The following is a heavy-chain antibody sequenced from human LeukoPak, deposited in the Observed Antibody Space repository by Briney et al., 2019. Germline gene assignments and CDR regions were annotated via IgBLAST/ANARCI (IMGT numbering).Heavy chain of an antibody. Sequence: SETLSLTCTVSGGSISSSSYYWGWLRQPPGKGLEWIGSIYYSGSTYYNPSLKSRVTISVDTSKNQFSLKLSSVTAADTAVYYCARSSGYSSSGGLNWFDTWGQGTLVTVSS. D-gene: IGHD6-13*01. J-gene: IGHJ5*02. CDR1: GGSISSSSYY. CDR3: ARSSGYSSSGGLNWFDT. V-gene: IGHV4-39*01. CDR2: IYYSGST.